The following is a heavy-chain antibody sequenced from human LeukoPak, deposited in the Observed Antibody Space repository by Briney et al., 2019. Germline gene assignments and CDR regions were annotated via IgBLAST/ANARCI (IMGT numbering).Heavy chain of an antibody. D-gene: IGHD6-13*01. CDR1: GGSSSGYY. J-gene: IGHJ5*02. CDR2: INHSGST. V-gene: IGHV4-34*01. Sequence: PSETLSLTCAVYGGSSSGYYWSWIRQPPGKGLEWIGEINHSGSTNYNPSLKSRVTISVDTSKNQFSLKLSSVTAADTAVYYCARGEGSSWSYSGTWFDPWGQGTLVTVSS. CDR3: ARGEGSSWSYSGTWFDP.